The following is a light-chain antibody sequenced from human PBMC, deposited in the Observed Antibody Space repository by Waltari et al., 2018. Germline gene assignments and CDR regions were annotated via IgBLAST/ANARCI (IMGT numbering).Light chain of an antibody. CDR2: EAS. CDR3: QQCNSYLLT. V-gene: IGKV1-5*03. CDR1: QSIGSS. Sequence: DIQMTQSPSPLSASVGDRVTNPCRASQSIGSSLAWYQQKPGKAPKVVIYEASSLESGVPSRFSGSGSGTEFTLTISSLQPDDFATYYCQQCNSYLLTFGGGTKVEIK. J-gene: IGKJ4*01.